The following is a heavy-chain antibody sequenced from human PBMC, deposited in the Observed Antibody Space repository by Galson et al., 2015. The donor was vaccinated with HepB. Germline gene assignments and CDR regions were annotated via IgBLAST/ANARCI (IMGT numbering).Heavy chain of an antibody. CDR1: GFTFSSYG. CDR2: IWYDGSNK. CDR3: AREPGGYGGY. J-gene: IGHJ4*02. D-gene: IGHD4-23*01. V-gene: IGHV3-33*01. Sequence: SLRLSCAASGFTFSSYGMHWVRQAPGKGLEWVADIWYDGSNKYYADSVKGRFTISRDNSKNTLYLQMNSLRAEDTAVYYCAREPGGYGGYWGQGTLVTVSS.